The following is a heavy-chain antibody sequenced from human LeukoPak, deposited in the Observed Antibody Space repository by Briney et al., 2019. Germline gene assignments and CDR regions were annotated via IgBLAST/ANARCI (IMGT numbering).Heavy chain of an antibody. Sequence: ASVKVSCKASGYTLNSYGINWVRQAPGQGLEWMGIINPSGGSTSYAQKFQGRVTMTRDTSTSTVYMELSSLRSEDTAVYYCARSLERLRHALDYWGQGTLVTVSS. CDR2: INPSGGST. CDR3: ARSLERLRHALDY. CDR1: GYTLNSYG. D-gene: IGHD1-26*01. J-gene: IGHJ4*02. V-gene: IGHV1-46*02.